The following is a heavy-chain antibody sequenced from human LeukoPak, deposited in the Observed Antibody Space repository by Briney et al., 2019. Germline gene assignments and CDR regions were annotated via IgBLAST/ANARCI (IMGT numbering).Heavy chain of an antibody. V-gene: IGHV1-18*01. CDR1: GYTFTSYG. CDR2: ISAYNGNT. J-gene: IGHJ4*02. CDR3: ARDLNIVVVPAAQGY. D-gene: IGHD2-2*01. Sequence: ASVKVSCKASGYTFTSYGISWVRQAPGQGLERMGWISAYNGNTNYAQKLQGRVTMTTDTSMSTAYMELRSLRSDDTAVYYCARDLNIVVVPAAQGYWGQGTLVTVSS.